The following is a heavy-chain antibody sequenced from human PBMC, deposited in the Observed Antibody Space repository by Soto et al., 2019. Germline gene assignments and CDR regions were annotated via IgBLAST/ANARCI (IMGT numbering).Heavy chain of an antibody. D-gene: IGHD2-15*01. CDR1: GVSISGSRYY. Sequence: NPSETLSLTCTVSGVSISGSRYYWGWIRQPPGRGLEWIGYIYYSGSTNYNPSLKSRVTISVDTSKNQFSLKLSSVTAADTAVYYCARDQPLLYSGPIVGMDVWGQGTTVTVSS. J-gene: IGHJ6*02. CDR3: ARDQPLLYSGPIVGMDV. CDR2: IYYSGST. V-gene: IGHV4-61*01.